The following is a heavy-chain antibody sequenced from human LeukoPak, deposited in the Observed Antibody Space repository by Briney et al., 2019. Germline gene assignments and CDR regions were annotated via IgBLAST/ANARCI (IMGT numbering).Heavy chain of an antibody. D-gene: IGHD1-26*01. CDR2: IKGDESAR. CDR3: ARDVVGSLDY. CDR1: GFTFSSYW. Sequence: PGGSLRLSCAASGFTFSSYWMASVRQAPGKGREWVANIKGDESARHNADSVKGRVTISRDNTRNSQYLQMTNLRGDDTAVYYCARDVVGSLDYWGQGTLVTVSS. J-gene: IGHJ4*02. V-gene: IGHV3-7*01.